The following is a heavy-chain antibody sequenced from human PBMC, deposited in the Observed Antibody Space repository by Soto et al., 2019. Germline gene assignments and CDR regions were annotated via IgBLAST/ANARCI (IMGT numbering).Heavy chain of an antibody. CDR3: ARFYYDSSGYLPSPYYYYYGMDV. D-gene: IGHD3-22*01. J-gene: IGHJ6*02. CDR1: GFTFSSYA. V-gene: IGHV3-23*01. Sequence: PGGSLRLSCAAAGFTFSSYAMSWVRQAPGRGLEWVSAISGSGGSTNYADSVQGRFTISRDNAKNSLYLQMNSLRAEDTAVYYCARFYYDSSGYLPSPYYYYYGMDVWGQGT. CDR2: ISGSGGST.